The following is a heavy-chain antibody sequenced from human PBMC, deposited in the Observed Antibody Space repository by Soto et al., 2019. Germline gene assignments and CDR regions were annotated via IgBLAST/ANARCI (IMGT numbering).Heavy chain of an antibody. CDR1: GGCISSGDYY. CDR2: IYYSGST. CDR3: ARGMNYDFNNWFDP. V-gene: IGHV4-30-4*01. Sequence: PSETLSLTCTVSGGCISSGDYYWSWIRQPPGKGLEWIGYIYYSGSTYYNPSLKSRVTISVDTSKNQFSLKLSSVTAADTAVYYYARGMNYDFNNWFDPWGQGTLVT. J-gene: IGHJ5*02. D-gene: IGHD3-3*01.